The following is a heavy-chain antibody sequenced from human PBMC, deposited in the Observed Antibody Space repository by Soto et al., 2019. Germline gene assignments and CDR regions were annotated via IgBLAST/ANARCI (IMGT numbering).Heavy chain of an antibody. CDR1: GYTFTSYG. CDR3: ATHIVVVPAAMSAIDY. CDR2: ISAYNGNT. J-gene: IGHJ4*02. V-gene: IGHV1-18*01. D-gene: IGHD2-2*01. Sequence: QVQLVQSGAEVKKPGASVKVSCKASGYTFTSYGISWVRQAPGQGLEWTGWISAYNGNTNYAQKLQGRVTMTTDTSTSTAYMELRSLRSDDTAVYYCATHIVVVPAAMSAIDYWGQGTLVTVSS.